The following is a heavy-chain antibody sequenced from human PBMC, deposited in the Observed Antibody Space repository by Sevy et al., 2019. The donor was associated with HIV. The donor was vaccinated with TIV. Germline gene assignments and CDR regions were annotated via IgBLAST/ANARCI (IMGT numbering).Heavy chain of an antibody. CDR2: ISGSGGST. V-gene: IGHV3-23*01. Sequence: GGSLRLSCAASGFTFSSYAMSWVRQAPGKGLEWVSAISGSGGSTYYADSVKGRFTISRDNSKNTLYLQMNSLRAEDTAVYYCAKEPGDCSGGSGLYFDYWGQGTLVTVSS. J-gene: IGHJ4*02. D-gene: IGHD2-15*01. CDR3: AKEPGDCSGGSGLYFDY. CDR1: GFTFSSYA.